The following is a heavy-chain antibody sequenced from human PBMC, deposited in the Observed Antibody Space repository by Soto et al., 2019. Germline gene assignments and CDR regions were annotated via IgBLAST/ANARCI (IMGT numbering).Heavy chain of an antibody. CDR3: ATMGTPATGLYYFDY. J-gene: IGHJ4*02. D-gene: IGHD1-7*01. CDR2: ISYSGST. Sequence: QVQLQESGPGLVKPSQTLSLTCTVSGGSISSGNYYWSWIRQPPGKGLEWIGFISYSGSTYYNASLKSRVTISVDTSKNQFSLNLSFVNAADTAVYYCATMGTPATGLYYFDYWRQGTLVTVSS. V-gene: IGHV4-30-4*01. CDR1: GGSISSGNYY.